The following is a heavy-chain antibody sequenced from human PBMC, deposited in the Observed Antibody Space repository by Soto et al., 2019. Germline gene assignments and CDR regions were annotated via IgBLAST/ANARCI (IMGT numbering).Heavy chain of an antibody. CDR1: GFTFSSYS. Sequence: GGSLRLSCAASGFTFSSYSMNWVRQAPGKGLEWVSYNSSSSSTIYYADSVKGRFTISRDNAKNSLYLQMNSLRAEDKAVYYCARGHDYIWGSYRYGGYWGQGTLVTVSS. V-gene: IGHV3-48*01. J-gene: IGHJ4*02. CDR2: NSSSSSTI. CDR3: ARGHDYIWGSYRYGGY. D-gene: IGHD3-16*02.